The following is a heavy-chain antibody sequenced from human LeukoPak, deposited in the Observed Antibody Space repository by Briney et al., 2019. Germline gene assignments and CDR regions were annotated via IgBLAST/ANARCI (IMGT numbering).Heavy chain of an antibody. CDR3: ATMVRGVAD. J-gene: IGHJ4*02. V-gene: IGHV3-23*01. D-gene: IGHD3-10*01. CDR1: GFTFSNYA. Sequence: GGSLRLSCAASGFTFSNYAMSWVRQAPGKGLEWVSAISSGGSTFYADSVKGRFTISRDNSKNTLYLQMNSLRAEDTALYYCATMVRGVADWGQGTLVTVSS. CDR2: ISSGGST.